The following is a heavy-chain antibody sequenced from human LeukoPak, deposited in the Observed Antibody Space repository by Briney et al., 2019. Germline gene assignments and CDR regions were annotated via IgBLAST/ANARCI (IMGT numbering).Heavy chain of an antibody. J-gene: IGHJ4*02. CDR1: GGSISSYY. CDR2: IYYSGST. CDR3: ARARIDRFGELCFDY. D-gene: IGHD3-10*01. Sequence: PSETLSLTCTVSGGSISSYYWSWIRQPPGKGLEWIGYIYYSGSTNYNPSLKSRVTISVDTSKNQFSLKLSSVTAADTAVYYCARARIDRFGELCFDYWGQGTLVTVSS. V-gene: IGHV4-59*01.